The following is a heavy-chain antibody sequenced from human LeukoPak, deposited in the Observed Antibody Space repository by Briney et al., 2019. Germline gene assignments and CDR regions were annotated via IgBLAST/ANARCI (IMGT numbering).Heavy chain of an antibody. Sequence: GGSLRLSCAASGFTFSDYYMRWIRQAPGKGLEWVSYISSSSSYTNYADSVKGRFTISRDNSKNSLYLQMNSLRAEDTAVYYCATGLSGSCYDYCGQGTLVTVSS. D-gene: IGHD2-15*01. CDR1: GFTFSDYY. CDR3: ATGLSGSCYDY. J-gene: IGHJ4*02. V-gene: IGHV3-11*06. CDR2: ISSSSSYT.